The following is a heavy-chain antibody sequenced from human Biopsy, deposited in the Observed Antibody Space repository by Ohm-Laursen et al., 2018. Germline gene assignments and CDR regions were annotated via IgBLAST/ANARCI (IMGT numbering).Heavy chain of an antibody. V-gene: IGHV1-46*01. CDR3: ARNTGWYGDLYYFDY. J-gene: IGHJ4*02. CDR2: ISPSGSTT. CDR1: GYSFTSYY. D-gene: IGHD6-19*01. Sequence: GASVKVSCKASGYSFTSYYMHWVQQAPGQGLEWMGMISPSGSTTSYPQIFQGRVTMTRDTSKSTVYMELSSLRSADTAVYFCARNTGWYGDLYYFDYWGQGTLVTVSS.